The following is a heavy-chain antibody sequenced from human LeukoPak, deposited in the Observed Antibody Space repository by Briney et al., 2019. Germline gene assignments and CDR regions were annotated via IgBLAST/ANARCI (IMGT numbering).Heavy chain of an antibody. J-gene: IGHJ1*01. V-gene: IGHV3-23*01. Sequence: GGSLRLSCAASGFTFSSYAMSWVRQAPGKGLEWVSAISGSGGSTYYADSVKGRFTISRDNSKNTLYLQMNSLRAEDTAVYYCAKDLFAYDSSGYYPEYLQHWGQGTLVTVSS. CDR3: AKDLFAYDSSGYYPEYLQH. CDR2: ISGSGGST. CDR1: GFTFSSYA. D-gene: IGHD3-22*01.